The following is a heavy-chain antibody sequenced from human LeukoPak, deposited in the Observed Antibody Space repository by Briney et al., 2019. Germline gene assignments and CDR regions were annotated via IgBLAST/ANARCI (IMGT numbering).Heavy chain of an antibody. CDR2: IYYSGST. D-gene: IGHD1-26*01. CDR3: AREEMPGKFDY. Sequence: SETLSLTCSVSGGSISSYYWSWIRQPPGKGLEWIGYIYYSGSTNYNPSLKSRVTISVDTSKNQFSLKLGSVTAADTAVYFCAREEMPGKFDYWGQGTLVTVSS. V-gene: IGHV4-59*01. J-gene: IGHJ4*02. CDR1: GGSISSYY.